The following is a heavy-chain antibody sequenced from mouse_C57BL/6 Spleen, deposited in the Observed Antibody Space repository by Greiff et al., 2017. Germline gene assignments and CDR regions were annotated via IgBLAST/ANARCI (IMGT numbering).Heavy chain of an antibody. Sequence: EVQLQQSGPELVKPGASVKISCKASGYSFTGYYMNWVKQSPEKSLEWIGEINPSTGGTTYNQKFKAKATLTVDKSSSTAYMQLKSLTSEDSAVYDCARGRQLRLRAMDYWGQGTSVTVSS. V-gene: IGHV1-42*01. CDR1: GYSFTGYY. CDR3: ARGRQLRLRAMDY. D-gene: IGHD3-2*02. CDR2: INPSTGGT. J-gene: IGHJ4*01.